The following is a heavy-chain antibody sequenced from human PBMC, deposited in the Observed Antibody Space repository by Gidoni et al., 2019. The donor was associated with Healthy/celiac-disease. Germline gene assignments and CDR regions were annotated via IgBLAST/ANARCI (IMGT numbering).Heavy chain of an antibody. D-gene: IGHD2-2*01. CDR3: AREYCSSTSCYQGTSDAFDI. CDR1: GGSISSGGYY. CDR2: IYYSGST. J-gene: IGHJ3*02. Sequence: QVQLQESGPGLVKPSQPLSLTCTVSGGSISSGGYYCSWIRQHPGKGLEWIGYIYYSGSTYYNPSLKSRVTISVDTSKNQFSLKLSSVTAADTAVYYCAREYCSSTSCYQGTSDAFDIWGQGTMVTVFS. V-gene: IGHV4-31*03.